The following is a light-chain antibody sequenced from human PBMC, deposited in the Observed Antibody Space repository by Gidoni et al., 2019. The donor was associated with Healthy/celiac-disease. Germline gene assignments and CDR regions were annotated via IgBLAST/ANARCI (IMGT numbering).Light chain of an antibody. CDR2: DAS. CDR3: QQRNIWPLT. Sequence: EIVLTHSVVTLALSPGEGATVSCRAIQSVGSFLACYKQKPGQAPSLVIYDASIRAAGIPDRFSGSGSETDITLTISSLEPEDFAVYCCQQRNIWPLTFGGGTKVEIK. J-gene: IGKJ4*01. CDR1: QSVGSF. V-gene: IGKV3-11*01.